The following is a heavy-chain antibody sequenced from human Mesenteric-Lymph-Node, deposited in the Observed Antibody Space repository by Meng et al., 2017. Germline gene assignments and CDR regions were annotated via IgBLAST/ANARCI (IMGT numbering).Heavy chain of an antibody. CDR3: AKDNWNYYVTAYYFDY. CDR1: RFYVGDTH. CDR2: INFNGSDT. J-gene: IGHJ4*02. V-gene: IGHV3-20*03. D-gene: IGHD1-7*01. Sequence: GGVFIRHGGLLRLSFAASRFYVGDTHMGRLPQTPVNGLELVSGINFNGSDTTDADSVRGRFTTSRDNSKNTLYLQMNSLRAEDTAVYYCAKDNWNYYVTAYYFDYWGQGTLVTVSS.